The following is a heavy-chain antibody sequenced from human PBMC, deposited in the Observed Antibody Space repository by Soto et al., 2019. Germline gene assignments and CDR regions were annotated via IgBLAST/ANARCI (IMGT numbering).Heavy chain of an antibody. D-gene: IGHD2-2*01. CDR1: GFTFSNYA. V-gene: IGHV3-23*01. CDR3: ATDYCVSTSCFVKRYFQL. J-gene: IGHJ1*01. CDR2: LSGSGDST. Sequence: GGSLRLSCAASGFTFSNYAMTWVRQAPGKGLEWVSTLSGSGDSTYYADSVKGRFTISRDNSKNTLYLQVNSLRAEDTAVYYCATDYCVSTSCFVKRYFQLWGQGALVPVSS.